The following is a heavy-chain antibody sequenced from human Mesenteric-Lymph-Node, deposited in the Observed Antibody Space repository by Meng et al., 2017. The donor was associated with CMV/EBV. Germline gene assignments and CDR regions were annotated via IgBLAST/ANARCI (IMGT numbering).Heavy chain of an antibody. D-gene: IGHD1-7*01. CDR1: GFNFDEYG. V-gene: IGHV3-20*04. J-gene: IGHJ4*02. CDR2: LNWNGDST. CDR3: ARGNNWNYPYYFDY. Sequence: GESLKISCVAPGFNFDEYGMSWVRQAPGKGLEWVSGLNWNGDSTGYGDSVKGRFTISRDNAKNSLYLQMVSLRAEDTALYYCARGNNWNYPYYFDYWGQGQLVTVSS.